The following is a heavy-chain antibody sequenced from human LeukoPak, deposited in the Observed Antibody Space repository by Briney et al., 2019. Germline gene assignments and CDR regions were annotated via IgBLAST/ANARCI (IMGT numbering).Heavy chain of an antibody. CDR3: ARIDYGSSYWYFDL. CDR2: INPNSGGT. D-gene: IGHD4-17*01. CDR1: GYTFTGYY. V-gene: IGHV1-2*02. J-gene: IGHJ2*01. Sequence: ASVKVSCKASGYTFTGYYMHWVRQAPGQGLEWMGWINPNSGGTNYAQKFQGRVTMTRDTSISTAYMELSSLRSEDTAVYYCARIDYGSSYWYFDLWGRGTLVTVSS.